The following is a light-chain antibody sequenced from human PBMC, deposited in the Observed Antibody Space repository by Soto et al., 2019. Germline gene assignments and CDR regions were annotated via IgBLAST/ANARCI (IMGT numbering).Light chain of an antibody. CDR3: QQYGSSPIT. J-gene: IGKJ5*01. CDR1: QSVSRNF. CDR2: GAS. Sequence: EIVLTKSQGTLSLSPGARATLSCRASQSVSRNFLVWYQQKPGQAPRLLIYGASSRATGIPDRFSGSGSGTDFTLTISRLEPEDFAVYYCQQYGSSPITFGQGTRLEIK. V-gene: IGKV3-20*01.